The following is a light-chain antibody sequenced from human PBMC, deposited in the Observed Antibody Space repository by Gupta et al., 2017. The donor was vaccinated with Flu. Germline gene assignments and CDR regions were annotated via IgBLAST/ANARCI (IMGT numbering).Light chain of an antibody. V-gene: IGKV3-20*01. Sequence: IVLTQSPGTLPWSPGERAPLSCRASQSVSSNYLAWYQQKPGQAPRLLIYDASSWATGVPDRFSGSGSGTEFTLTTSRLEPEDFAVYYCQQVGISPFTFGHGTKVDIK. CDR3: QQVGISPFT. CDR2: DAS. CDR1: QSVSSNY. J-gene: IGKJ3*01.